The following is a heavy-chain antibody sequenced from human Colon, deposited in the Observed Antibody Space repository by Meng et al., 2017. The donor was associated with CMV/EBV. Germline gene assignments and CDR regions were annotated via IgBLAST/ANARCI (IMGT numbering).Heavy chain of an antibody. CDR1: GYTFTSYD. D-gene: IGHD3-22*01. Sequence: ASVKVSCKASGYTFTSYDINWVRQATGQGLEWMGWMNPNSGNTGYAQKFQGRVTVTTDESTSTVYMELSRLTSDDTAVYYCVRDDNWYGMDVWGQGTTVTVSS. J-gene: IGHJ6*02. CDR3: VRDDNWYGMDV. CDR2: MNPNSGNT. V-gene: IGHV1-8*01.